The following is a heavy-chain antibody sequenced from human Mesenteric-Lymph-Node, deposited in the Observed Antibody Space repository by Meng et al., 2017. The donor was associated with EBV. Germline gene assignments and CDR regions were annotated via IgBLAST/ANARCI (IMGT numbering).Heavy chain of an antibody. V-gene: IGHV4-34*01. CDR1: GGSVSGYY. Sequence: GRLQKWGAGLFKPSESLSRTWAVYGGSVSGYYGSWIRQPPGKGLEWIGEINHSGSTNYNPSLKSRVTISVDTAKSQFSLKLTSVTAADAAVYYCARADNYGNYGAWFESWGQGTLVTVSS. CDR2: INHSGST. CDR3: ARADNYGNYGAWFES. J-gene: IGHJ5*01. D-gene: IGHD4-11*01.